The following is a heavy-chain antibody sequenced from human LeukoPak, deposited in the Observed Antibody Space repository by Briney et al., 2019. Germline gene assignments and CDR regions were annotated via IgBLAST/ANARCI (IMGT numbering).Heavy chain of an antibody. CDR2: IIPIFGTA. Sequence: ASVKVSCKASGYTFTCYAISWVRQAPGQGLEWMGGIIPIFGTADYAQKFQGRVTITADESTSTAYMDLSSLRSEDTAVYYCAREPSMVRGENTPYFDYWGQGTLVTVSS. J-gene: IGHJ4*02. CDR3: AREPSMVRGENTPYFDY. V-gene: IGHV1-69*01. CDR1: GYTFTCYA. D-gene: IGHD3-10*01.